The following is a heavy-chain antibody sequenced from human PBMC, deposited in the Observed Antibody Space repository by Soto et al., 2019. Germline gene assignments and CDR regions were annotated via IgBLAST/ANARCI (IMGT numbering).Heavy chain of an antibody. Sequence: ASVKVSCKASGYTFTSYGISWVRQAPGQGLEWMGWISAYNGNTNYAQKLQGRVTMTTDTSTSTAYMELRSLRSDDTAVYYCARVGAYYYASSGSQGAFDIWGQGTMVTVSS. CDR3: ARVGAYYYASSGSQGAFDI. V-gene: IGHV1-18*01. J-gene: IGHJ3*02. CDR1: GYTFTSYG. CDR2: ISAYNGNT. D-gene: IGHD3-22*01.